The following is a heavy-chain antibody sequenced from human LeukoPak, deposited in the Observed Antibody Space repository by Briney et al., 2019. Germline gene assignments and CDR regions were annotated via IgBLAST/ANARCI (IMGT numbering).Heavy chain of an antibody. CDR3: ATGGYSYGYASDYYYGMDV. CDR1: GGSISSSSYY. V-gene: IGHV4-39*01. CDR2: IYYSGST. J-gene: IGHJ6*02. Sequence: SETLSLTCTVSGGSISSSSYYWGWIRQPPGKGLEWIGSIYYSGSTYYNPSLKSRVTISVDTSKNQFSLKLSSVTAADTAVYYCATGGYSYGYASDYYYGMDVWGQGTTVTVSS. D-gene: IGHD5-18*01.